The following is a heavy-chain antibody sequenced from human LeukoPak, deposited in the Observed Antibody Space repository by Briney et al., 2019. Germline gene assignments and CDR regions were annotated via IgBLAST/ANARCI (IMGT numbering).Heavy chain of an antibody. Sequence: ASVKVSCKASGYTFTSYYMYWVRQAPGQGLEWMGWINPNSGGTNYAQKFQGRVTMTRDTSISTAYMELSRLRSDDTAVYYCARGGSEYLLRPIAPAGDWFDPWGQGTLVTVSS. CDR3: ARGGSEYLLRPIAPAGDWFDP. V-gene: IGHV1-2*02. CDR1: GYTFTSYY. J-gene: IGHJ5*02. CDR2: INPNSGGT. D-gene: IGHD6-13*01.